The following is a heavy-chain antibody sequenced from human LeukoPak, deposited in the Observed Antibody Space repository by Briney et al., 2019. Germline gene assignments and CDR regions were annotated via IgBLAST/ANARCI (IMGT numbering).Heavy chain of an antibody. CDR2: SGTSGDT. Sequence: GGSLRLSCAASGLTFSTSPMNWVRLAPGNRLEWVSTSGTSGDTYYADSVKGRFTISRDNSKSTLSLQMANLRVEDTAVYYCATKTPGNYPSDSWGQGTLVTVSP. J-gene: IGHJ4*02. CDR1: GLTFSTSP. D-gene: IGHD3-22*01. CDR3: ATKTPGNYPSDS. V-gene: IGHV3-23*01.